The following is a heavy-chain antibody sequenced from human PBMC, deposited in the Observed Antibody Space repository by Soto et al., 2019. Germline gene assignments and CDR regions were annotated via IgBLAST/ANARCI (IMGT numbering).Heavy chain of an antibody. Sequence: QVQLQESGPGLVKPSETLSLTCTVSGGSISSYYWSWIRQPPGKGLEWIGYIYYSGSTNYNPSLKSRVTISVDTSNNQFSLKLSSVTAADTAVYYCARRYGGHCDYWGQGTLVTVSS. J-gene: IGHJ4*02. D-gene: IGHD4-17*01. CDR2: IYYSGST. CDR1: GGSISSYY. V-gene: IGHV4-59*08. CDR3: ARRYGGHCDY.